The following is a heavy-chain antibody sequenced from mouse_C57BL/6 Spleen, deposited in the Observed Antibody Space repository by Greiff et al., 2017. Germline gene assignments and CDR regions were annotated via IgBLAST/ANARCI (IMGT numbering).Heavy chain of an antibody. CDR2: ISSGGSYT. D-gene: IGHD1-1*01. Sequence: EVQLVESGGDLVKPGGSLKLSCAASGFTFSSYGMSWVRQTPDKRLEWVATISSGGSYTYYPDSVKGRFTISRDNAKNTLYLQMSSLKSEDTAMYYCARHEITTVVAFDYRGQGTTLTVSS. CDR1: GFTFSSYG. J-gene: IGHJ2*01. CDR3: ARHEITTVVAFDY. V-gene: IGHV5-6*01.